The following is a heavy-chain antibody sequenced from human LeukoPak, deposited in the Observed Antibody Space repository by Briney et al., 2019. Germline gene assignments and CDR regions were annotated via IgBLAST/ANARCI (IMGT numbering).Heavy chain of an antibody. CDR2: ISGSGGST. CDR3: ANSFSRTALYYFDY. J-gene: IGHJ4*02. V-gene: IGHV3-23*01. CDR1: GFTFSSYA. Sequence: PGGSLRLSCAASGFTFSSYAMSWVRQAPGKGLEWVSGISGSGGSTYYADSVKGRFTISRDNSKSTLYLQMNSLRAEDTAVYYCANSFSRTALYYFDYWGQGTLVTVSS. D-gene: IGHD2-21*02.